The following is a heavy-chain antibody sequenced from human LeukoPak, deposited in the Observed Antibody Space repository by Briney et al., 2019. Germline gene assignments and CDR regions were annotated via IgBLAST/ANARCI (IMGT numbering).Heavy chain of an antibody. Sequence: GGSLRLSCVVSGFTFSRYGMHWVRQAPGKGLEWVAVIWYDGTNKYYADSVKGRFTVSRDNSKNTMWLQVSSLRAEDTAVYYCARARWNHDYWGQGTLVTVSS. CDR1: GFTFSRYG. CDR2: IWYDGTNK. CDR3: ARARWNHDY. V-gene: IGHV3-33*01. D-gene: IGHD1-14*01. J-gene: IGHJ4*02.